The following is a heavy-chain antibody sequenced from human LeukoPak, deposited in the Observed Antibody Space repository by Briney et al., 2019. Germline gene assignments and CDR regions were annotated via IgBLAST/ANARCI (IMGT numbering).Heavy chain of an antibody. CDR2: IIPILGIA. V-gene: IGHV1-69*04. D-gene: IGHD6-19*01. CDR1: GGTFSSYA. Sequence: SVTVSCKASGGTFSSYAISWVRQAPGQGLEWMGRIIPILGIANYAQKFQGRVTITADKSTSTAYMELSSLRSEDTAVYYCARVAVEGYNWFDPWGQGTLVTVSS. CDR3: ARVAVEGYNWFDP. J-gene: IGHJ5*02.